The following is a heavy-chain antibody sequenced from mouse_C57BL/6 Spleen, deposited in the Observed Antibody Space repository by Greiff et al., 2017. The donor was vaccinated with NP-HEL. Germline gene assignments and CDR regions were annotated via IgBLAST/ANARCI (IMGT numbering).Heavy chain of an antibody. J-gene: IGHJ3*01. Sequence: DVQLQESGPGLVKPSQSLSLTCSVTGYSITSGYYWNWIRQFPGNKLEWMGYISYDGSNNYNPSLKNRISITRDTSKNQFFLKLNSVTTEDTATYYCAREVSNYGTWFAYWGQGTLVTVSA. CDR3: AREVSNYGTWFAY. D-gene: IGHD2-5*01. CDR2: ISYDGSN. CDR1: GYSITSGYY. V-gene: IGHV3-6*01.